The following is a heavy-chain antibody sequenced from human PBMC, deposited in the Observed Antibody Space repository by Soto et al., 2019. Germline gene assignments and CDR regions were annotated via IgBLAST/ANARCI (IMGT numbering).Heavy chain of an antibody. V-gene: IGHV4-30-2*01. D-gene: IGHD2-2*01. CDR2: IYHSGST. J-gene: IGHJ6*02. CDR1: GGSISSGGYS. CDR3: ARAPGYCSSTSCLSGNYGMDV. Sequence: PSETLSLTCAVSGGSISSGGYSWSWIRRPPGKGLEWIGYIYHSGSTYYNPSLKSRVTISVDRSKNQFSLKLSSVTAADTAVYYCARAPGYCSSTSCLSGNYGMDVWGQGTTVTVSS.